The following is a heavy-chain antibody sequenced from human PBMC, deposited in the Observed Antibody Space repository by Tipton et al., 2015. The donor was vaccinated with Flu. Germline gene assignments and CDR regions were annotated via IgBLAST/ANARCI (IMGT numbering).Heavy chain of an antibody. V-gene: IGHV4-4*07. CDR1: GGSINRYY. J-gene: IGHJ4*02. CDR2: THSNGNT. D-gene: IGHD3-22*01. Sequence: GLVKHSETLSLTCNVSGGSINRYYWSWIRQSVGKGPEWIGRTHSNGNTNYNSSFGSRLTMSVDTSKSQFSMTLTSVTVADTAVYYCASGNFYDSSGYFAFWGQGILVTVSS. CDR3: ASGNFYDSSGYFAF.